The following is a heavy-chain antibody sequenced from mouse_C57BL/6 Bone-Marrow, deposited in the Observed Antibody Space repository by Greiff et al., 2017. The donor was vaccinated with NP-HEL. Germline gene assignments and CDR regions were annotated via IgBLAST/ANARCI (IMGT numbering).Heavy chain of an antibody. CDR1: GFNITDDY. V-gene: IGHV14-4*01. D-gene: IGHD1-1*01. J-gene: IGHJ3*01. CDR3: PVSAWFAY. Sequence: EVQLQQSGAELVRPGASVKLSCTASGFNITDDYMHWVKQRPEQSLEWIGWIDPENGGTGYASKFQGKATITADTSSNTAYLQLRSLTSDDAAVYYCPVSAWFAYWGQGTLVTVSA. CDR2: IDPENGGT.